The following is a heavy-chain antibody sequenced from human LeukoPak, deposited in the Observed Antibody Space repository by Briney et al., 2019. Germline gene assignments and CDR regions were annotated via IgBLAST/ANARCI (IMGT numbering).Heavy chain of an antibody. CDR3: ARDGKELLGALGY. CDR1: GFTVSSNY. D-gene: IGHD1-26*01. V-gene: IGHV3-66*01. CDR2: IYSGGST. Sequence: GGSLRLSCAASGFTVSSNYMSWVRQAPGKGLEWVSVIYSGGSTYYADSVKGRFTISRDNSKNTLYLQMNSLRAEDTAVYYCARDGKELLGALGYWGQGTLVTVSS. J-gene: IGHJ4*02.